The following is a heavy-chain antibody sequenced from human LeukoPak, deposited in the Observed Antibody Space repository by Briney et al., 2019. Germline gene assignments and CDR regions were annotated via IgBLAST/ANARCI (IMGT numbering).Heavy chain of an antibody. J-gene: IGHJ4*02. CDR1: GFSFSNYA. Sequence: GGSLRLSCAASGFSFSNYAMSWVRQAPGKGLEWVSAISGSGAGTYYADSVRGRFTISRDNSKNTLYLQMNSLRAEDTAIYYCAKYQRELDYWGQGTLVTVSS. V-gene: IGHV3-23*01. CDR3: AKYQRELDY. D-gene: IGHD1-1*01. CDR2: ISGSGAGT.